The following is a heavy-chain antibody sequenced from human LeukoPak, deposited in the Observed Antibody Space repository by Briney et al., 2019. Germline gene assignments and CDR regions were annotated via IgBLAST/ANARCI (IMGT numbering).Heavy chain of an antibody. CDR1: GFTFSDYY. J-gene: IGHJ6*03. V-gene: IGHV3-11*06. CDR3: ARDCSGGSCYSLYYYYYMDV. CDR2: ISSSSSYI. D-gene: IGHD2-15*01. Sequence: GGSLRLSCAASGFTFSDYYMSWIRQAPGKGLEWVSSISSSSSYIYYADSVKGRFTISRDNAKNSLYLQMNSLRAEDTAVYYCARDCSGGSCYSLYYYYYMDVWGKGTTVTVSS.